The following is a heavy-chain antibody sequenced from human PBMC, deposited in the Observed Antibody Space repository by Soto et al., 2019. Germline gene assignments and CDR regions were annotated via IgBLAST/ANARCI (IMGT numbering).Heavy chain of an antibody. D-gene: IGHD3-10*01. CDR2: MNPHSGDT. V-gene: IGHV1-8*01. J-gene: IGHJ4*02. CDR3: ARASPGPVDD. Sequence: ASVKVSCKASGYSFTRLHFNWVRQATGQGLEWIGWMNPHSGDTGFAQRFQGRVTMTRNTSINAAYMELSSLRSQHTAVSSCARASPGPVDDWGQGTQVTVSS. CDR1: GYSFTRLH.